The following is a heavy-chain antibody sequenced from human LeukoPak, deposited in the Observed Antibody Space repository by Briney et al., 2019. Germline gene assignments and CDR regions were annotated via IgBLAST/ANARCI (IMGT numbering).Heavy chain of an antibody. V-gene: IGHV4-59*08. CDR3: ARSISGSLDAFHI. CDR2: MYSGGTT. J-gene: IGHJ3*02. CDR1: DGSINGYY. Sequence: SETLSLTRTVSDGSINGYYWSWIRQPPGKGLDWIGYMYSGGTTNYSPSLKSRVTISEDMSKNQFSLKLTSVTAADTAVYYCARSISGSLDAFHIWGQGTMVTVSS. D-gene: IGHD1-26*01.